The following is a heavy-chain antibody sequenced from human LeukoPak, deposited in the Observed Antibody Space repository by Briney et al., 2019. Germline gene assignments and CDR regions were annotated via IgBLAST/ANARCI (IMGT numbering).Heavy chain of an antibody. D-gene: IGHD3-22*01. Sequence: SGTLSLTCAVSGGSISSRNWWSWVRQPPGKGLEWIGEIYDSGSTNYNPSLKSRVTISVDKSKNQFSLKLSSVTAADTAVYYCARGLHYYDSSGYYSPYYFDYWGQGTLVTVSS. CDR3: ARGLHYYDSSGYYSPYYFDY. J-gene: IGHJ4*02. V-gene: IGHV4-4*02. CDR1: GGSISSRNW. CDR2: IYDSGST.